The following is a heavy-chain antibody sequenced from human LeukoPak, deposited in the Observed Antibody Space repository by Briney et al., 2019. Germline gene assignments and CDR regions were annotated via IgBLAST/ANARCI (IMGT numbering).Heavy chain of an antibody. D-gene: IGHD4-17*01. CDR1: GFTFSSYA. CDR2: ISGSGGST. V-gene: IGHV3-23*01. Sequence: PGGSLRLSCAASGFTFSSYAMSWVRQAPGKGLEGVSAISGSGGSTYYADSVKGRFTISRDNSKNTLYLQMNSLRAEDTAVYYCAKDSTVTTYYYYYMDVWGKGTTVTVSS. CDR3: AKDSTVTTYYYYYMDV. J-gene: IGHJ6*03.